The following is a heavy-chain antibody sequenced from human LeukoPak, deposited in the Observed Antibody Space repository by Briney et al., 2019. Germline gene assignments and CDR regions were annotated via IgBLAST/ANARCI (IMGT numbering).Heavy chain of an antibody. V-gene: IGHV3-30-3*01. CDR2: ISYDGSNK. CDR1: GFTFSSYA. J-gene: IGHJ4*02. D-gene: IGHD4-23*01. CDR3: ARDLYYGGNDFDY. Sequence: PGGSLRLSCAASGFTFSSYAMHWVRQAPGKGLEWVAVISYDGSNKYYADSVKGRFTISRDNSKNTLYLQMNSLRAEDTAVYYCARDLYYGGNDFDYWGQGTLVTVSS.